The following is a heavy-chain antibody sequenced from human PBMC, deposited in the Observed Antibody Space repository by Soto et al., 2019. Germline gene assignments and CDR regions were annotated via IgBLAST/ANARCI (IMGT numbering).Heavy chain of an antibody. CDR1: GYTFTSYA. Sequence: ASVKVSCKASGYTFTSYAMHWVRQAPGQRLEWMGWINAGNGNTKYSQKFQGRVTITRDTSASTAYMELSSLRSEDTAVYYCARDSFPNDFWSGYRSTDAFDIWGQGTMVTVSS. D-gene: IGHD3-3*01. CDR2: INAGNGNT. J-gene: IGHJ3*02. V-gene: IGHV1-3*01. CDR3: ARDSFPNDFWSGYRSTDAFDI.